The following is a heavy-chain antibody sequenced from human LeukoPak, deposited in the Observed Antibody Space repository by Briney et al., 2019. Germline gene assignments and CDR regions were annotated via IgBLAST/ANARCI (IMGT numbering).Heavy chain of an antibody. J-gene: IGHJ4*02. V-gene: IGHV3-9*01. Sequence: GRSLRLSCAASGFTFDDYAMHWVRQAPGKGLEWVSGISWNSGSIGYADSVKGRFTISRDNAKNSLYLQMNSLRAEDTALYYCAKGGYGSGSYLDYWGQGTLVTVSS. CDR2: ISWNSGSI. CDR1: GFTFDDYA. D-gene: IGHD3-10*01. CDR3: AKGGYGSGSYLDY.